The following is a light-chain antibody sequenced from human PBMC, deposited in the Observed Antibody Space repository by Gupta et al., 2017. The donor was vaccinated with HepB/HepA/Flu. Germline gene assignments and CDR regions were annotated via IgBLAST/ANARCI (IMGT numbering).Light chain of an antibody. J-gene: IGKJ4*01. CDR1: QSVRSY. Sequence: ELVLTQSPATLSLSPGERATLSCRASQSVRSYLAWYQQKPGQAPRLLIYDASNRATGTPASFSGSGAATDFTLTSSTLEPEDLAVYYCQQRSNWPPTFGGGTKVEIK. V-gene: IGKV3-11*01. CDR2: DAS. CDR3: QQRSNWPPT.